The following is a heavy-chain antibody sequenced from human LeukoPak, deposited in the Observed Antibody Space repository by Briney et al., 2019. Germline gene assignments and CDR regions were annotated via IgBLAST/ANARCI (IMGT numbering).Heavy chain of an antibody. CDR2: IYTSGST. CDR1: GGSISSGSYY. Sequence: PSETLSLTCTVSGGSISSGSYYWSWIRQPAGKGLEWIGRIYTSGSTTYNSSLKSRVTISLDTSKNRFSLRLSSVTAADTAVYYCARDREVGATGYYFDYWGQGTLVTVSS. J-gene: IGHJ4*02. V-gene: IGHV4-61*02. D-gene: IGHD1-26*01. CDR3: ARDREVGATGYYFDY.